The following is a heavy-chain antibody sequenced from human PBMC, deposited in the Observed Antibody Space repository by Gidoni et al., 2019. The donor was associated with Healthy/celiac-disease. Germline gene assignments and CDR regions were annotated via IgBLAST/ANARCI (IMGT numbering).Heavy chain of an antibody. Sequence: EVQLLESGGGLVQPGGSLRLSCAASGFTFSSYAMSWVRQAPGKGLEWVSAIRGSGGSTYYADSVKGRFTISRDNSKNTLYLQMNSLRAEDTAVYYCAKDRVVVTAIGYYYYYGMDVWGQGTTVTVSS. CDR3: AKDRVVVTAIGYYYYYGMDV. J-gene: IGHJ6*02. CDR1: GFTFSSYA. V-gene: IGHV3-23*01. CDR2: IRGSGGST. D-gene: IGHD2-21*02.